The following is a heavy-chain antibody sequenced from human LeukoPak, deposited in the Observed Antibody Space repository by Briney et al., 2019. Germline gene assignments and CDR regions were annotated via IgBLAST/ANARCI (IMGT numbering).Heavy chain of an antibody. D-gene: IGHD3-3*01. CDR2: ISYDGSNK. Sequence: PGGSLRLSCAASGFTFSSYAMHWVRQDLGKGLEWVAVISYDGSNKYYADSVKGRFTISRDNSKNPLYLQMNSLRAEDTAVYYCASEIIFGSFDYWGQGTLVTVSS. V-gene: IGHV3-30*04. CDR3: ASEIIFGSFDY. CDR1: GFTFSSYA. J-gene: IGHJ4*02.